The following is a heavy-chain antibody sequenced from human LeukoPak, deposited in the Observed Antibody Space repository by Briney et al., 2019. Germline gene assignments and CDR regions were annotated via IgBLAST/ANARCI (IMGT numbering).Heavy chain of an antibody. CDR3: AREIGYCSSTSCYRRRYFDY. J-gene: IGHJ4*02. CDR1: GYTFTSYD. D-gene: IGHD2-2*02. V-gene: IGHV1-8*01. Sequence: ASVKVSCKASGYTFTSYDINWVRQATGQGLEWMGWMNPNSGNTGYAQKFQGRVTMTRNTSISTAYMELSSLRSEDTAVYYCAREIGYCSSTSCYRRRYFDYWGQGTLVTVSS. CDR2: MNPNSGNT.